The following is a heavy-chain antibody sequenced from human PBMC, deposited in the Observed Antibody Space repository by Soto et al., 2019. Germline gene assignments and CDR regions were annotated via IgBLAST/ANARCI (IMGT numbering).Heavy chain of an antibody. J-gene: IGHJ6*03. V-gene: IGHV3-33*01. CDR2: IWYDGSNK. D-gene: IGHD6-13*01. Sequence: QVQLVESGGGVVQPGRSLRLSCAASGFTFSSYGMHWVRQAPGKGLEWVAVIWYDGSNKYYADSVKGRFTISRDNSKNKLYLQMNSLRAEDTAVYYCARDYGIAAAGARNYYYYYMDVWGKGTTVTVSS. CDR3: ARDYGIAAAGARNYYYYYMDV. CDR1: GFTFSSYG.